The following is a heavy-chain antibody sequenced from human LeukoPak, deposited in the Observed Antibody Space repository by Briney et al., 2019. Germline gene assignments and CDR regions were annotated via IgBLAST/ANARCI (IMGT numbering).Heavy chain of an antibody. V-gene: IGHV3-30*04. CDR3: ARGPWEWELPYYFDY. Sequence: GGSLRLSCAASGFTFSSYAMHWVRQAPGKGLEWVAVISYDGSNKYYADSVKGRFTISRDNSKNTLYLQMNSLRAEDTAVYYCARGPWEWELPYYFDYWGQGTLVTVSS. CDR1: GFTFSSYA. J-gene: IGHJ4*02. D-gene: IGHD1-26*01. CDR2: ISYDGSNK.